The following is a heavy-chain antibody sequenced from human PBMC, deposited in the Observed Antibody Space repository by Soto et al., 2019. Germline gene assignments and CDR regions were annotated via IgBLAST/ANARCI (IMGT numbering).Heavy chain of an antibody. CDR1: GYTFTSYY. V-gene: IGHV1-46*01. J-gene: IGHJ4*02. CDR3: ARSSITIFGVAGYYFDY. Sequence: GASVKVSCKASGYTFTSYYMHWVRQAPGQGLEWMGIINPSGGSTSYAQKFQGRVTMTRDTSTSTVYMELSSLRSEDTAVYYCARSSITIFGVAGYYFDYWGQGTLVTVSS. CDR2: INPSGGST. D-gene: IGHD3-3*01.